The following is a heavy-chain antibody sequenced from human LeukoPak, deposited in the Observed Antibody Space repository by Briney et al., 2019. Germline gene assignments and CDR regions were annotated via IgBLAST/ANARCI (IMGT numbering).Heavy chain of an antibody. CDR3: GSEGGDADYFDY. CDR1: GGSISSSSYY. CDR2: IYYSGST. J-gene: IGHJ4*02. D-gene: IGHD3-16*01. Sequence: SETLSLTCTVSGGSISSSSYYWGWIRQPPGKGLEWIGSIYYSGSTYYNPSLKRRLTISVDTSKNQFSRKLSSVAAADTAVYYCGSEGGDADYFDYWGEGNLGTVSS. V-gene: IGHV4-39*07.